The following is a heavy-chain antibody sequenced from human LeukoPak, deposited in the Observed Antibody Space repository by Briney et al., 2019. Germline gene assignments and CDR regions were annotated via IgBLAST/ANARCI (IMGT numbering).Heavy chain of an antibody. Sequence: GGSLRLSCAASGFTVSSNYMSWVRQAPGKGLEWVSVIYSGGSTYYADSVKGRFTISRDNSKNTLYLQMNSLRAEDTAVYYCAREPRTRASYYYGMDVWGQGTTVTVS. CDR2: IYSGGST. V-gene: IGHV3-53*01. J-gene: IGHJ6*02. CDR3: AREPRTRASYYYGMDV. CDR1: GFTVSSNY.